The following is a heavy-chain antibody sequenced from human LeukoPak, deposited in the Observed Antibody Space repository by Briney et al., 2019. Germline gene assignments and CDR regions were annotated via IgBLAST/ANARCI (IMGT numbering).Heavy chain of an antibody. D-gene: IGHD3-22*01. CDR1: GFTFSSAA. Sequence: GSLRLSCAASGFTFSSAAMTWVRQAPGKGLEWVSTITGSDDRTYYADSVRGRFTTSRDYSKNTLRLQMNSLRVEDTAIYYCAKGPQVGSGYHPDYWGQGTLVTVSS. CDR3: AKGPQVGSGYHPDY. V-gene: IGHV3-23*01. J-gene: IGHJ4*02. CDR2: ITGSDDRT.